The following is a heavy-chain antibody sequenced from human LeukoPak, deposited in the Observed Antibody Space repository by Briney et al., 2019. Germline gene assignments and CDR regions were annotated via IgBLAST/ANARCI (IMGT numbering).Heavy chain of an antibody. CDR3: ASVAVAGPYYFDY. J-gene: IGHJ4*02. Sequence: SVKVSCKASGGTFSSYAISWVRQAPGQGLEWMGGIIPIFGTANYAQKFQGRVTITADESTSTAYMELSSLRSEDTAVYYCASVAVAGPYYFDYWGQGTLVTVSS. CDR1: GGTFSSYA. D-gene: IGHD6-19*01. V-gene: IGHV1-69*13. CDR2: IIPIFGTA.